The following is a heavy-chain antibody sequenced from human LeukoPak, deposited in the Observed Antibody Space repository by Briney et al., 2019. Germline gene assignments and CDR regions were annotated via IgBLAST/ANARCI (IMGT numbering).Heavy chain of an antibody. CDR1: GYTFNDYY. V-gene: IGHV1-2*02. Sequence: ASAKVSCKASGYTFNDYYIHWVRQAPGQGLEWMGWINPKSGGTNYAQKFQGRVTMTRDTSISTVYMELSRLRSDDRAVYYCARIGGRGYSYGTFDYWGQGTLVTVSS. D-gene: IGHD5-18*01. J-gene: IGHJ4*02. CDR3: ARIGGRGYSYGTFDY. CDR2: INPKSGGT.